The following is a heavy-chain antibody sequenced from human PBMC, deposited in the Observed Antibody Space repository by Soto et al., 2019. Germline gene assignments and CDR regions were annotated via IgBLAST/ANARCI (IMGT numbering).Heavy chain of an antibody. CDR3: ARVYYYDSSGYYPDLGYHFDY. J-gene: IGHJ4*02. Sequence: GGSLRLSCAASGFTFSSYAMHWVRQAPGKGLEWVAVISYDGSNKYYADSVKGRFTISRDNSKNTLYLQMNSLRAEDTAVYYCARVYYYDSSGYYPDLGYHFDYWGQGTLVTVSS. CDR2: ISYDGSNK. CDR1: GFTFSSYA. D-gene: IGHD3-22*01. V-gene: IGHV3-30-3*01.